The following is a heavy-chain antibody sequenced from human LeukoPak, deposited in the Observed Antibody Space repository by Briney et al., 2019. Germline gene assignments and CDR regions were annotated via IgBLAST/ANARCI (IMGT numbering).Heavy chain of an antibody. Sequence: ASVKVSCKASGYTFTSYDINWVRQATGQGLEWMGWMNPNSGNTGYAQKFQGRVTITRNTSISTAYTELSSLRSEDTAVYYCARTRRGQLWNRARDFDYWGQGTLVTVSS. CDR1: GYTFTSYD. CDR2: MNPNSGNT. J-gene: IGHJ4*02. V-gene: IGHV1-8*03. D-gene: IGHD5-18*01. CDR3: ARTRRGQLWNRARDFDY.